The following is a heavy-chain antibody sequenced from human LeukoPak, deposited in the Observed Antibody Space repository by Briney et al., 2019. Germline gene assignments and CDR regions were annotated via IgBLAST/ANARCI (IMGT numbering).Heavy chain of an antibody. J-gene: IGHJ4*02. CDR1: RFTFCRYW. CDR2: INSDGIST. CDR3: ARDGNYYDSSGPADY. Sequence: PGGSLRLSCAASRFTFCRYWMHWVRQAPGKGLVWVSRINSDGISTSYADSVKGRFTISRDNAKNTLYLQMNSLRAEDTAVYYCARDGNYYDSSGPADYWGQGTLVTVSS. V-gene: IGHV3-74*01. D-gene: IGHD3-22*01.